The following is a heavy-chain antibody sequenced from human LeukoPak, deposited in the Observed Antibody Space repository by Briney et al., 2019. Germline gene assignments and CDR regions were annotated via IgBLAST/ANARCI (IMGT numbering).Heavy chain of an antibody. CDR2: ISGSGGST. J-gene: IGHJ4*02. Sequence: PGGSLRLSCAASGFTFSSYAMSWVRQAPGKGLEWVSAISGSGGSTYYADSVKGRFTISRDNSKNTLYLQMNSLRAEDTAVYYCAKDFAQQLVPYYFDYWGQGTLVTVSS. D-gene: IGHD6-13*01. CDR3: AKDFAQQLVPYYFDY. V-gene: IGHV3-23*01. CDR1: GFTFSSYA.